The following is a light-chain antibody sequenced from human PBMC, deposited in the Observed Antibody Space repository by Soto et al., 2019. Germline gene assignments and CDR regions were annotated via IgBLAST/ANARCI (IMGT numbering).Light chain of an antibody. CDR3: GSYAGSNKEV. V-gene: IGLV2-8*01. CDR2: EVS. CDR1: SSDVGGYNY. Sequence: QSALTQPPSASGSPGQSVTISCTGTSSDVGGYNYVSWYQQHPGKAPKLMIYEVSKRSSGVPDRFSGSKSGNTASLTVSGLQAEDEADYYGGSYAGSNKEVFGTGTKVTVL. J-gene: IGLJ1*01.